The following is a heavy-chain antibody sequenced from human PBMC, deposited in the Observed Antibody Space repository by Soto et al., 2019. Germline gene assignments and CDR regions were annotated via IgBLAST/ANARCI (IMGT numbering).Heavy chain of an antibody. CDR1: GGSISSGDYY. CDR3: ARVDLGYCSSTSCSRFDP. V-gene: IGHV4-30-4*01. CDR2: IYYSGST. J-gene: IGHJ5*02. Sequence: SETLSLTCTVSGGSISSGDYYWSWIRQPPGKGLEWIGYIYYSGSTYYNPSLKSRATISVDTSKNQFSLKLSSVTAADTAVYYCARVDLGYCSSTSCSRFDPWGQGALVTVSS. D-gene: IGHD2-2*01.